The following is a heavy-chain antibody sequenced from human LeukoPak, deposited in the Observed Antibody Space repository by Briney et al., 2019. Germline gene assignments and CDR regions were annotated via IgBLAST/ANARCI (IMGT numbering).Heavy chain of an antibody. Sequence: GGSLRLSCAASGFTFSDYYMTWIRQAPGKGLEWVSYISSSGSTIYYADSVKGRFTISRDNAKNSLYLQMNSLRAEDTAVYYCARERQLAANWFDPWGQGTLVTVSS. CDR1: GFTFSDYY. CDR3: ARERQLAANWFDP. V-gene: IGHV3-11*04. J-gene: IGHJ5*02. CDR2: ISSSGSTI. D-gene: IGHD6-6*01.